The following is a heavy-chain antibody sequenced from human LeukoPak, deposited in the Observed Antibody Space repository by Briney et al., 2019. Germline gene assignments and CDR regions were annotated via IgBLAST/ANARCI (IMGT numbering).Heavy chain of an antibody. CDR1: GFTIHDYP. CDR2: VSWDSGTK. Sequence: PGGSLRLSCVASGFTIHDYPMHWVRQALGKGLEWVSAVSWDSGTKDYAASVKGRFTASRDNAQNSLYLQLSSLRVEDTAVYYCTKVLYYAPLTWYFDVWGRGTLVSVSS. CDR3: TKVLYYAPLTWYFDV. V-gene: IGHV3-9*01. D-gene: IGHD1-26*01. J-gene: IGHJ2*01.